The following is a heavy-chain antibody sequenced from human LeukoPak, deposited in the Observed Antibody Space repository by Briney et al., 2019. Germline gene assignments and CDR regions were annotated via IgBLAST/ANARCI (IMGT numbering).Heavy chain of an antibody. V-gene: IGHV4-4*07. CDR3: ARDRARITIFGVESGYFDY. CDR2: IYTSGST. D-gene: IGHD3-3*01. CDR1: GGSISSYY. Sequence: SETLSLTCTVSGGSISSYYWSWIRQPAGKGLEWIGRIYTSGSTNYNPSLKSRVTMSVDTSKNQFSLKLSSVTAADTAVHYCARDRARITIFGVESGYFDYWGQGTLVTVSS. J-gene: IGHJ4*02.